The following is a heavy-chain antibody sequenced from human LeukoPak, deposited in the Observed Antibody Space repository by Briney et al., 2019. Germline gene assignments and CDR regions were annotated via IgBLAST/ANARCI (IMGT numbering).Heavy chain of an antibody. CDR1: GGTFSSYA. CDR3: ARDAGRGVSYNY. D-gene: IGHD3-10*01. V-gene: IGHV1-69*13. J-gene: IGHJ4*02. CDR2: VIPIFGTA. Sequence: EASVKVSCKASGGTFSSYAISWVRQAPRQGLEWMGGVIPIFGTANYAQKFQGRVTITADESTSTAYMELSSLRSEDTAVYYCARDAGRGVSYNYWGQGTLVTVSS.